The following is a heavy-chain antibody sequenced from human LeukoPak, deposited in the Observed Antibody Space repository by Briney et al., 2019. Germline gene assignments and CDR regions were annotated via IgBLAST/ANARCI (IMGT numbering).Heavy chain of an antibody. V-gene: IGHV3-13*01. CDR1: GFTFRSYD. CDR2: IGTAGEI. D-gene: IGHD6-13*01. CDR3: ARAAYSSIWYTRYFDL. J-gene: IGHJ2*01. Sequence: GGSLRLSCAASGFTFRSYDMHWVRQATGRGLEWVSGIGTAGEIYYPGSVKGRFTISRENAKNSLYLQMNSLRAGDTAVYYCARAAYSSIWYTRYFDLWGRGTLVTASS.